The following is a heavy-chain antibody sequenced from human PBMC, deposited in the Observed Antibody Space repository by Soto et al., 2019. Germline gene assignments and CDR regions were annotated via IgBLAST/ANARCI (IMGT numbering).Heavy chain of an antibody. CDR3: ARGRYGIAAAGKGGRYYGMDV. CDR1: GYTFTSYD. J-gene: IGHJ6*02. V-gene: IGHV1-8*02. Sequence: QVQLVQSGAEVKKPGASVKVSCKASGYTFTSYDINWVRQATGQGLEWMGWMNPNSGNTGYAQKFQGRVTMTRHTSISTAYMELSGLRSEDTAVYYCARGRYGIAAAGKGGRYYGMDVWGQGTTVTVSS. D-gene: IGHD6-13*01. CDR2: MNPNSGNT.